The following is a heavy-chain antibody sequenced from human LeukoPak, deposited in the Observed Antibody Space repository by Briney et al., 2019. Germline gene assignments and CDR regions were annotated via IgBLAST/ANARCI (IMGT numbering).Heavy chain of an antibody. CDR2: ISAYNGNT. CDR3: ARAYDSSGYYYSGY. Sequence: ASVKVSCKASGYTFTSYGISWVRQAPGQGLEWMGWISAYNGNTNYAQKLQGRVTMTTDTSTSTAYMELRSLGSDDTAVYYCARAYDSSGYYYSGYWGQGTLVTVSS. J-gene: IGHJ4*02. CDR1: GYTFTSYG. D-gene: IGHD3-22*01. V-gene: IGHV1-18*01.